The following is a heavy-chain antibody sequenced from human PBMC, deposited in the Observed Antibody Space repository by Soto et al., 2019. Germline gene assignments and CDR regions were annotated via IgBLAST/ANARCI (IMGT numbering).Heavy chain of an antibody. CDR1: GYTFSSYA. CDR2: INGGNSNT. J-gene: IGHJ6*02. D-gene: IGHD2-15*01. Sequence: ASVKVSCKASGYTFSSYAVHWVRQAPGQRLEWMGWINGGNSNTKYSEKFQGRVTISRDTSARTAYMELSSLRSEDTAVYYCARTVLMASGIVDYYYGLGVWGQGTTVTVSS. CDR3: ARTVLMASGIVDYYYGLGV. V-gene: IGHV1-3*01.